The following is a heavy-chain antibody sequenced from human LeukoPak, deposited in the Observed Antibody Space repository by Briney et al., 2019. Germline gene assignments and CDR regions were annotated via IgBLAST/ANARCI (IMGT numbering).Heavy chain of an antibody. CDR3: ARVLSNWNYHDY. Sequence: ASVKVSCKASGYTFTGYYMHWVRQAPGQGLEWMGWINPNSGGTNYAQKFQGRVTMTRDTSISTAYMELNRLRSDDTAVYYCARVLSNWNYHDYWGQGTLVTVSS. V-gene: IGHV1-2*02. CDR1: GYTFTGYY. D-gene: IGHD1-1*01. CDR2: INPNSGGT. J-gene: IGHJ4*02.